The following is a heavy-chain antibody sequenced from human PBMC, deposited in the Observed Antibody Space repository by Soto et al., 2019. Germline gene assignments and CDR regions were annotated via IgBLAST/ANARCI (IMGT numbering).Heavy chain of an antibody. V-gene: IGHV2-5*02. CDR1: GFSLSTRGVG. CDR3: AHLVDTAMVLYFDY. CDR2: IYWDDDK. D-gene: IGHD5-18*01. J-gene: IGHJ4*02. Sequence: QITLKESGPTLVKPTQTLTLTCTFSGFSLSTRGVGVGWIRQPPGKALEWLALIYWDDDKRYSPSLKSRLTITKETSKNQVVLTMTNMAPVDTATYCSAHLVDTAMVLYFDYWGQGTLVTVSS.